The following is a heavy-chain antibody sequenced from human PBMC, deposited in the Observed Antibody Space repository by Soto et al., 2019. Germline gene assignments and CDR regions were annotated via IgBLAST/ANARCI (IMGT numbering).Heavy chain of an antibody. Sequence: PSETLSLTCTVSGGSISSGGYYWSWIRQHPGKGLEWIGYIYYSGSAYYNPSLQSRVTISVDTSKNQFSLKLNSVTAADTAVYYCARDWSLEYWGQGTLVNVSS. CDR1: GGSISSGGYY. CDR2: IYYSGSA. J-gene: IGHJ4*02. CDR3: ARDWSLEY. V-gene: IGHV4-31*03.